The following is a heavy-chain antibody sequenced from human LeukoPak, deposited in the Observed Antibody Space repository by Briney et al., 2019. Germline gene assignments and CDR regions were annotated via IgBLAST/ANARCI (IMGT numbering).Heavy chain of an antibody. Sequence: GGSLRLSGAASGFTFSDYWMHWVRQAPGKGLEWVANIKQDGSAKYYVDSVKGRFTISRDNAKNSLYLQMNSLRAEDTAVYYCARRYFDSWGQGTLVTVSS. V-gene: IGHV3-7*03. CDR2: IKQDGSAK. J-gene: IGHJ4*02. CDR1: GFTFSDYW. CDR3: ARRYFDS.